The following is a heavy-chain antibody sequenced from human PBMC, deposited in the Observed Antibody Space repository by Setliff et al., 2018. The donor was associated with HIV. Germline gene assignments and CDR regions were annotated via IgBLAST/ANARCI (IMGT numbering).Heavy chain of an antibody. J-gene: IGHJ4*02. Sequence: GGSLRLSCAASGFTFSNYAMSWVRQAPGKGLEWVSAITSSGGTTYYADSVKGRFTVSRDNSKNTLYLQMNSLRAEDTAVYYCARIPYSDSFFDSWGQGTLVTVSS. CDR1: GFTFSNYA. CDR2: ITSSGGTT. V-gene: IGHV3-23*01. CDR3: ARIPYSDSFFDS. D-gene: IGHD4-17*01.